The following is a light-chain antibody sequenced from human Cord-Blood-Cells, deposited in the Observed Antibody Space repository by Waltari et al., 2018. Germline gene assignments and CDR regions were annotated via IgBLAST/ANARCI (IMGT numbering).Light chain of an antibody. Sequence: QSALTQPASVSGSPGQSITISCTGTSSDAGSYNLVSWYQQHPGKAPKLMIYEGSKRPSGVSNRFSGSQSGNTASLTISGLQAEDEADYYCCSYAGSSTWVFGGGTKLTVL. CDR3: CSYAGSSTWV. CDR1: SSDAGSYNL. J-gene: IGLJ3*02. V-gene: IGLV2-23*01. CDR2: EGS.